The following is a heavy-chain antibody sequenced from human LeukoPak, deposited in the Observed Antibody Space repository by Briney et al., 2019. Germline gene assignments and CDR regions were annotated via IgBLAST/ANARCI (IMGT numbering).Heavy chain of an antibody. Sequence: SETLSLTCTVSGGSISNSTYYWGWIRQPPGKGLEWIGNVYYTGSSYYNPSLKSRVTISVDTSKNQFSLKLNSVTAADTAVYYCASLLNGGVAHWFDPWGQGTLVTVSS. CDR3: ASLLNGGVAHWFDP. CDR1: GGSISNSTYY. CDR2: VYYTGSS. J-gene: IGHJ5*02. D-gene: IGHD7-27*01. V-gene: IGHV4-39*01.